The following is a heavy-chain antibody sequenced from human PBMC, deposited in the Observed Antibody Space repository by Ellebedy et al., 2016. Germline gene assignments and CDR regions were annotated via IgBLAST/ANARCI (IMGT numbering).Heavy chain of an antibody. CDR2: IKQDGGEK. V-gene: IGHV3-7*03. D-gene: IGHD1-1*01. J-gene: IGHJ3*02. Sequence: GESLKISCAASGFTFSNYWMNWVRQAPGKGLEWVANIKQDGGEKHYVDSVKGRFTISRDNAKSSLYLQMNSLRAGDTAVYYCARELLDSAGAFDIWGQGTMVTVSS. CDR3: ARELLDSAGAFDI. CDR1: GFTFSNYW.